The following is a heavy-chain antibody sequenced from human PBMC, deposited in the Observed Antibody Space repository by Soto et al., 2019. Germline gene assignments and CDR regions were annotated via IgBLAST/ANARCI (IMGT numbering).Heavy chain of an antibody. J-gene: IGHJ3*02. V-gene: IGHV1-69*01. D-gene: IGHD2-21*01. CDR3: ARPRSTKVVDASDI. Sequence: QVQLVQSGAEVKKPGSSVKVSCKASGGTFSSYAISWVRQAPGQGLEWMGGIIPIFGTANYAQKFQGRVTITADECTSTAYLELSILRYEHTVVYYCARPRSTKVVDASDIWGQGTMVTVSS. CDR1: GGTFSSYA. CDR2: IIPIFGTA.